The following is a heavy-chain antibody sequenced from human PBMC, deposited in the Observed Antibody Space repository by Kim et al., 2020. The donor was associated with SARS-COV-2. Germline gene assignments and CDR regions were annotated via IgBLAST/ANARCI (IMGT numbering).Heavy chain of an antibody. Sequence: SVKVSCKASGGTFSSYAISWVRQAPGQGLEWMGGIIPIFGTANYAQKFQGRVTITADESTSTAYMELSSLRSEDTAVYYCASSLGHDILTGYYRADAFDIWGQGTMVTVSS. V-gene: IGHV1-69*13. CDR3: ASSLGHDILTGYYRADAFDI. J-gene: IGHJ3*02. D-gene: IGHD3-9*01. CDR2: IIPIFGTA. CDR1: GGTFSSYA.